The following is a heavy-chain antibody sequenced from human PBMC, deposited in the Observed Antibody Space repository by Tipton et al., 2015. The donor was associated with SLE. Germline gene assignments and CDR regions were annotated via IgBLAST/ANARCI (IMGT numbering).Heavy chain of an antibody. Sequence: LRLSCAVYGGSFSGYYWSWIRQPPGKGLEWIGEINHSGITNYNPSLKSRVTISVDTSKNQFSLNLSSVTAADTAVYYCARVLSAMDVWDKGTTVTVSS. V-gene: IGHV4-34*01. J-gene: IGHJ6*03. CDR3: ARVLSAMDV. CDR1: GGSFSGYY. CDR2: INHSGIT.